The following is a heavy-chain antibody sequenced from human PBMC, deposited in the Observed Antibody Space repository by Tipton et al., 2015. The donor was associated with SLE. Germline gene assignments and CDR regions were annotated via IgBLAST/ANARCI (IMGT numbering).Heavy chain of an antibody. V-gene: IGHV3-49*04. Sequence: SLRLSCTTSGFTFGDYAMSWVRQAPGKGLEWVGFIRSKAYGGTTEYAASVKGRFTISRDDSKSIAYLQMNSLKTEDTAVYYCTRGRGGDQDYFDYWGQGTLVTVSS. CDR2: IRSKAYGGTT. CDR1: GFTFGDYA. CDR3: TRGRGGDQDYFDY. J-gene: IGHJ4*02. D-gene: IGHD5-24*01.